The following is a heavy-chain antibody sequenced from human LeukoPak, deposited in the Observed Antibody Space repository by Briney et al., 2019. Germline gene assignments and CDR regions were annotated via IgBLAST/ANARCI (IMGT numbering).Heavy chain of an antibody. CDR1: GFTFSSYG. CDR2: IWNDGSNK. V-gene: IGHV3-33*01. D-gene: IGHD4-17*01. J-gene: IGHJ5*02. Sequence: GALRLSCAASGFTFSSYGMHWVRQAPGKGLEWVAVIWNDGSNKYYADSVKGRFTISRDNSKNTLYLQMNSLRAEDTAVYYCARDRGVSVTTYWFDPWGQGTLVTVSS. CDR3: ARDRGVSVTTYWFDP.